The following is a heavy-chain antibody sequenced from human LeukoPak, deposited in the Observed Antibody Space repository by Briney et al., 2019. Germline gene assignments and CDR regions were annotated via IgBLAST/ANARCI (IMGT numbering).Heavy chain of an antibody. Sequence: GGSLRLSCAASGFTFSSYAMSWVRQAPGKGLEWVSAISGSGGSTYYADSVKGRFTISRDNSKNTLYLQMNSLRAEDTAVYYCSKNRVRGSGSYYALNPISAYWGQGTLVTVSS. CDR3: SKNRVRGSGSYYALNPISAY. D-gene: IGHD1-26*01. V-gene: IGHV3-23*01. J-gene: IGHJ4*02. CDR2: ISGSGGST. CDR1: GFTFSSYA.